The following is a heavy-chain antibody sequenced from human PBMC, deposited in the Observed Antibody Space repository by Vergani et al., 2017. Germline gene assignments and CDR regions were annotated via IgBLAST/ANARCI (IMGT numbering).Heavy chain of an antibody. CDR3: AREGQTALES. J-gene: IGHJ4*02. CDR1: GDSFSSNRAA. Sequence: HVQLQQSGPGLVKPSQTLSVTCAISGDSFSSNRAAWYWIRQSPSRGLEWLGRTYYRSKWHQDYAESLKSRISINPDTSRNQVSLQLTSVTPEDTAVYYCAREGQTALESWGQGTVVTISP. CDR2: TYYRSKWHQ. V-gene: IGHV6-1*01. D-gene: IGHD5-18*01.